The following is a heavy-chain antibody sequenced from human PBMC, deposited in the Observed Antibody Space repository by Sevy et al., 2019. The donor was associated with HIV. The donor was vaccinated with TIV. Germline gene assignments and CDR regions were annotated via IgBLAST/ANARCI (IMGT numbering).Heavy chain of an antibody. Sequence: GGSLRLSCAASGFTFSSYGMHWVRQAPGKGLEWVADIWYDGSNKNYADSVKGRFTISRDKSKNTMYLQMNSLRAEDTAVYYCARDNNYWSGYYTGRGDAFDVWGQGTMVTVSS. CDR3: ARDNNYWSGYYTGRGDAFDV. D-gene: IGHD3-3*01. CDR2: IWYDGSNK. V-gene: IGHV3-33*01. J-gene: IGHJ3*01. CDR1: GFTFSSYG.